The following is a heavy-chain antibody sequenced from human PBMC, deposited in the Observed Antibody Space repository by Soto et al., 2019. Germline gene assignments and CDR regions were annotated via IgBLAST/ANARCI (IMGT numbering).Heavy chain of an antibody. J-gene: IGHJ6*02. Sequence: GGSLRLSCAVSGFIVSSKYMTWVRQAPGKWLEWVSVIYTGGSTHYADSARGRFTISRDSSKNTLYLQMNSLRAEDAAVYYCTTYTGYGMDVWGQGXTVTVCS. CDR3: TTYTGYGMDV. CDR2: IYTGGST. D-gene: IGHD3-16*01. CDR1: GFIVSSKY. V-gene: IGHV3-53*01.